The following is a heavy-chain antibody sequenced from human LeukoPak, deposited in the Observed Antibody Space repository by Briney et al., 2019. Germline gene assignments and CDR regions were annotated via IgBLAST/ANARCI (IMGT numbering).Heavy chain of an antibody. Sequence: GGSLRLSCAASGFSFSSYAMSWVRQAPGKGLEWVSALTGSGATTNYADSVKGRFTISRDNSKNTLFLQMNSLRAEDTAVYYCAKEDIVSTMGNFDYWGQGTLATVSS. V-gene: IGHV3-23*01. J-gene: IGHJ4*02. CDR3: AKEDIVSTMGNFDY. CDR1: GFSFSSYA. CDR2: LTGSGATT. D-gene: IGHD5/OR15-5a*01.